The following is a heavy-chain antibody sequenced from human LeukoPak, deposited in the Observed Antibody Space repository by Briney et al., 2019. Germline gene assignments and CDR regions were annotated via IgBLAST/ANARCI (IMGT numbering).Heavy chain of an antibody. J-gene: IGHJ4*02. Sequence: SETLSLTCAVYGESFSGYYWSWIRQPPGKGLEWIGEINHSGSTNYNPSLKSRVTISVDTSKNQFSLKLSSVTAADTAVYYCARRGYYDSSGYVFDYWGQGTLVTVSS. CDR3: ARRGYYDSSGYVFDY. CDR2: INHSGST. V-gene: IGHV4-34*01. CDR1: GESFSGYY. D-gene: IGHD3-22*01.